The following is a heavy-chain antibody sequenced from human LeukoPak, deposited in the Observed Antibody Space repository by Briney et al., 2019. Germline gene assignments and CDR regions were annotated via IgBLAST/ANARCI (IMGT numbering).Heavy chain of an antibody. Sequence: PGRSLRLSCAASGFTFDDYAMHWVRQAPGKGLEWVSGISWNSGSIGYADSVKGRFTISRDNAKSSLYLQMNSLRAEDTALYHCAMGDSSGYYSPVGYGAQGTLVTVSS. CDR2: ISWNSGSI. CDR3: AMGDSSGYYSPVGY. D-gene: IGHD3-22*01. V-gene: IGHV3-9*01. J-gene: IGHJ4*02. CDR1: GFTFDDYA.